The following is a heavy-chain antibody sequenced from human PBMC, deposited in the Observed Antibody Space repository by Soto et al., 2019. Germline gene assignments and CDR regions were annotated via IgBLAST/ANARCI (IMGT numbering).Heavy chain of an antibody. V-gene: IGHV1-8*01. CDR2: MNPNSGNT. CDR3: ARVGPLVLPDSLGFDP. J-gene: IGHJ5*02. D-gene: IGHD2-2*01. CDR1: GYTFTSYD. Sequence: ASVKVSCKASGYTFTSYDINWVREATGQGLEWMGWMNPNSGNTGYAQKFQGRVTMTRNTSISTAYMELGSLRSEDTAVYYCARVGPLVLPDSLGFDPWGQGTLVTVSS.